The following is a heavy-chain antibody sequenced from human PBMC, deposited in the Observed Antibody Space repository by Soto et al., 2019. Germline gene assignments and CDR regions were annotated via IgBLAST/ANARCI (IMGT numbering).Heavy chain of an antibody. J-gene: IGHJ3*02. D-gene: IGHD1-1*01. CDR2: MSRSGGP. V-gene: IGHV4-34*01. CDR3: ARVERGTATTVVDAFDI. Sequence: QVQLQQWGAGLLKPSETLSLTCAVYGGSVNSGNYYWSWIRQPPGKGLEWIGEMSRSGGPHFNPSLKSRVTISVDTSKNQFSLKMSSVTAADTALYYCARVERGTATTVVDAFDIWGPGTLVTVSS. CDR1: GGSVNSGNYY.